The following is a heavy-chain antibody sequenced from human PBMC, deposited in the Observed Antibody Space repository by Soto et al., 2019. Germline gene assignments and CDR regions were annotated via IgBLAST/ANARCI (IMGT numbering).Heavy chain of an antibody. CDR2: IIPIFGTA. V-gene: IGHV1-69*12. D-gene: IGHD3-22*01. J-gene: IGHJ3*02. Sequence: QVQLVQSGAEVKKPGSSVTVYYKASGGTFSSYAISWVRQAPGQGLEWMGGIIPIFGTANYAQKFQGRVTITADESTSTAYMELSSLRSEDTADYYCATAGYYDRSGLFDIWGQGTMVTVSS. CDR1: GGTFSSYA. CDR3: ATAGYYDRSGLFDI.